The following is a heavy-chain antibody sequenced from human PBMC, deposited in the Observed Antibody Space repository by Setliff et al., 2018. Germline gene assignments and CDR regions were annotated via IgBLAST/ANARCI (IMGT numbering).Heavy chain of an antibody. D-gene: IGHD1-1*01. J-gene: IGHJ3*02. CDR1: GFTFSDYY. CDR3: ARDWSNNYWAFDI. CDR2: MYTGGDT. Sequence: GGSLRLSCAASGFTFSDYYMSWIRQAPGKGLEWISVMYTGGDTNYADSVKGRFTVSRDNFKNTVDLQMNSLRAEDTAVYYCARDWSNNYWAFDIWGLGTVVTVSS. V-gene: IGHV3-66*01.